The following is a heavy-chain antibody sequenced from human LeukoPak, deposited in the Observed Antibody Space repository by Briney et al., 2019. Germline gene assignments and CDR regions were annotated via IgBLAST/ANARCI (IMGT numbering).Heavy chain of an antibody. J-gene: IGHJ4*02. CDR1: GFTFSSYS. CDR2: ISSSSSYI. CDR3: ARVSVEMATIR. D-gene: IGHD5-24*01. V-gene: IGHV3-21*01. Sequence: GGSLRLSCAASGFTFSSYSMHWVRQAPGKGLEWVSSISSSSSYIYYADSVKGRFTISRDNAKNSLYLQMNSLRAEDTAVYYCARVSVEMATIRWGQGTLVTVSS.